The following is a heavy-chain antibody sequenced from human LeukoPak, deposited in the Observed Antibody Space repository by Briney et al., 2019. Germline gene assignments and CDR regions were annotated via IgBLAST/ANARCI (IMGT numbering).Heavy chain of an antibody. V-gene: IGHV3-53*01. D-gene: IGHD3/OR15-3a*01. J-gene: IGHJ3*02. CDR1: GFTVSSNY. CDR2: IYSGGST. CDR3: ARESYDIWAFDI. Sequence: GGSLRLSCAASGFTVSSNYMSWVRQAPGKGLEWVSVIYSGGSTYYADSVKGRFTISRDNSKNTLYLQMNSLRAEDTAVYYCARESYDIWAFDIWGQGTMVTVSS.